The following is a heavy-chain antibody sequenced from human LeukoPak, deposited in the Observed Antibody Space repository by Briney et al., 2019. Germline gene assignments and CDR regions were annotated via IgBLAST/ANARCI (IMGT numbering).Heavy chain of an antibody. CDR3: ARGSGNVKDGLTHPPAYPSPYYMDV. J-gene: IGHJ6*03. V-gene: IGHV1-3*01. CDR1: GYTFTSYA. CDR2: INAGNGNT. Sequence: GASVKVSCKASGYTFTSYAMHWVRQAPGQRLEWMGWINAGNGNTKYSQKFQGRVTITADESTSTAYMELSSLRSEDTAVYYCARGSGNVKDGLTHPPAYPSPYYMDVWGKGTTVTVSS. D-gene: IGHD3-10*01.